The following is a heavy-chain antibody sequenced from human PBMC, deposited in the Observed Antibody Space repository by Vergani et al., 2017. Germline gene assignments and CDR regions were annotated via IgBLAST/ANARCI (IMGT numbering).Heavy chain of an antibody. CDR2: IWYDGSNK. CDR1: GFTFSSYG. V-gene: IGHV3-33*08. D-gene: IGHD6-19*01. Sequence: QVQLVESGGGVVQPGRSLRLSCAASGFTFSSYGMHWVRQAPGKGLEWVAVIWYDGSNKYYADSVKGRFTISRDNSKNTLYLQMNSLRAEDTAVYYCAGGLSVESIAVAGYLDYWGQGTLVTVSS. J-gene: IGHJ4*02. CDR3: AGGLSVESIAVAGYLDY.